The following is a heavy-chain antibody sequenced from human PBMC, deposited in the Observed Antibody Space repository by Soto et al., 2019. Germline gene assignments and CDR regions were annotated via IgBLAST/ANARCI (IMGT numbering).Heavy chain of an antibody. CDR3: ARGHMAALNVLYYYYAMDV. V-gene: IGHV1-69*13. J-gene: IGHJ6*02. Sequence: GASVKVSCKASGGTFSSYAISWVRQAPGQGPEWMGGVTPILASTSYKQKFQDRLTITADESTNTVYMELTSLRSEDTAVYYCARGHMAALNVLYYYYAMDVWGQGTTVTVSS. D-gene: IGHD3-16*01. CDR1: GGTFSSYA. CDR2: VTPILAST.